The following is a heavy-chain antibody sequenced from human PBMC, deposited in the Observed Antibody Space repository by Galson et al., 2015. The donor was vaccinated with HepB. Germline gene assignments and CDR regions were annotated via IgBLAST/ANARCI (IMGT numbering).Heavy chain of an antibody. CDR1: GGSISSYDYF. V-gene: IGHV4-30-4*01. CDR2: IYYSGST. J-gene: IGHJ5*02. Sequence: TLSLTCTVTGGSISSYDYFWSWIRQPPGKGLEWIGYIYYSGSTGYNPSLKSRRLISIDTSKNRFSLRLRSVTDADTAVYYCARVEAPAGKDLGLFATWGQGTLVTVSS. D-gene: IGHD6-13*01. CDR3: ARVEAPAGKDLGLFAT.